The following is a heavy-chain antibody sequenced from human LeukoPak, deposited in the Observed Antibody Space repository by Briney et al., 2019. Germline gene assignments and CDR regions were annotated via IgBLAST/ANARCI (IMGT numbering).Heavy chain of an antibody. CDR3: ARGRRGAIDY. CDR1: GGSFSGYY. Sequence: SETLSITCAVYGGSFSGYYWSWIRQPPGKGLEWIGEINHSGSTNYNPSLKSRVTISVDTSKNQFSLKLSSVTAADTAVYYCARGRRGAIDYWGQGTLVTVSS. J-gene: IGHJ4*02. CDR2: INHSGST. D-gene: IGHD1-26*01. V-gene: IGHV4-34*01.